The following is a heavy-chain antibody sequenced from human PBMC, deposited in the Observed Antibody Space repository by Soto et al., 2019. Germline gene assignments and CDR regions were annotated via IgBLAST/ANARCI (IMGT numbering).Heavy chain of an antibody. CDR2: IKQDASET. CDR1: GFTFSNYW. V-gene: IGHV3-7*04. J-gene: IGHJ3*02. Sequence: EVQVVESGGGLVQPGGSLRLSCAASGFTFSNYWMTWVRQAPGKGLEWVANIKQDASETFYVDSVKGRFTISRDNAKNSLYLQMNSLRAEDTDVYYCARDSGPRGYDAFDIWGQGTMVTVSS. D-gene: IGHD2-8*02. CDR3: ARDSGPRGYDAFDI.